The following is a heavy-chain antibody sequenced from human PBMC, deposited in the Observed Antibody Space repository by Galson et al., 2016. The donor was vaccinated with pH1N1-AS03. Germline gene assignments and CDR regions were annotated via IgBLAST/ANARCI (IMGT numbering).Heavy chain of an antibody. CDR3: TRYPSVVLWFGELRSNNWFDP. J-gene: IGHJ5*02. V-gene: IGHV3-74*01. Sequence: SLRLSCAASGFTFSRYWMHWVRQVPGKGLVWVSRINSEGRSTNYAASVKGRFTISRDNAKHTLYLQMNSLRAEDTAVYYCTRYPSVVLWFGELRSNNWFDPWGQGTLVTVSS. CDR2: INSEGRST. CDR1: GFTFSRYW. D-gene: IGHD3-10*01.